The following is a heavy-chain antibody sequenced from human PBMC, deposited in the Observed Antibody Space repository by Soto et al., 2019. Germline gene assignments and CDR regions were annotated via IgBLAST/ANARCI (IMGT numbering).Heavy chain of an antibody. Sequence: ESGGGLVQPGGSLRLTCTASGFTLSNYWMNWVRQAPEKGLEWVANIKQDGSEKNYVDSVKGRFTISRDNAKNSLYLQMNSLRVDDTAMYYCMTTVTTFGCWGQGTLVTVSS. CDR3: MTTVTTFGC. CDR1: GFTLSNYW. CDR2: IKQDGSEK. J-gene: IGHJ4*02. V-gene: IGHV3-7*05. D-gene: IGHD4-17*01.